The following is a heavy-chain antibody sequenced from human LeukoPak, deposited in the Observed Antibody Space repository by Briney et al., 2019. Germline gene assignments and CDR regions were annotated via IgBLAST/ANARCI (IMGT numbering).Heavy chain of an antibody. V-gene: IGHV3-23*01. J-gene: IGHJ4*02. CDR3: AKDAAPITMVRGVPLSSFDY. CDR1: GFTFSSYW. CDR2: ISGSGGST. Sequence: GGSLRLSCAASGFTFSSYWMHWVRQAPGKGLVWVSAISGSGGSTYYADSVKGRFTISRDNSKNTLYLQMNSLRAEDTAVYYCAKDAAPITMVRGVPLSSFDYWGQGTLVTVSS. D-gene: IGHD3-10*01.